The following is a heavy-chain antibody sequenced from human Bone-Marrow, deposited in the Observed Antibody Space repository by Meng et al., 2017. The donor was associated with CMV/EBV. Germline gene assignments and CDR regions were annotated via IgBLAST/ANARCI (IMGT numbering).Heavy chain of an antibody. Sequence: FTFRTCTMHWFRQAPGKGLELVAFISYDGSNKSYAHSVKGRFTISRDNSKNTLYLQMNSLRAEDTAVYYCARDRSGVVGATSVFDYWGQGTLVTVSS. CDR1: FTFRTCT. CDR2: ISYDGSNK. D-gene: IGHD1-26*01. CDR3: ARDRSGVVGATSVFDY. J-gene: IGHJ4*02. V-gene: IGHV3-30*04.